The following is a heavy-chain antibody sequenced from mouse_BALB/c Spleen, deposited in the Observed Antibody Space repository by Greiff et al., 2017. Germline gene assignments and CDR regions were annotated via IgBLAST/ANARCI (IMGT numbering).Heavy chain of an antibody. CDR1: GFTFRSYT. CDR2: ISSGGSYT. D-gene: IGHD4-1*01. J-gene: IGHJ3*01. V-gene: IGHV5-6-4*01. CDR3: TRDETGTFAY. Sequence: EVQLQQSGGGLVKPGGSLKLSCAASGFTFRSYTMSWVRQTPEKRLEWVATISSGGSYTYYPDSVKGRFTISRDNAKNTLYLQMSSLKSEDTAMYYCTRDETGTFAYWGQGTLVTVSA.